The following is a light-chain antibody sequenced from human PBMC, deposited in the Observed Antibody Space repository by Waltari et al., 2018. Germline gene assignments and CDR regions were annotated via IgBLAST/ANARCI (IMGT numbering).Light chain of an antibody. J-gene: IGKJ2*01. CDR3: QQYGSSVMYT. V-gene: IGKV3-20*01. CDR1: QRLIKRY. CDR2: GAS. Sequence: EVVLTQSPGTLSLSPGERATLSCRASQRLIKRYVAWYQQKPGQAPTLLIYGASNRAAGIPDRFSASGSETDFTLTISRLEPEDFGVYYCQQYGSSVMYTFG.